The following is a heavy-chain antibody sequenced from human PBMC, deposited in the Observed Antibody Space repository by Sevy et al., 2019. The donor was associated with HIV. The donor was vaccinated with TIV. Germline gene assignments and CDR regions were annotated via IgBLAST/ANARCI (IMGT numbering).Heavy chain of an antibody. CDR3: ARDLGGYGGNSIDY. CDR2: ISAYNGNT. J-gene: IGHJ4*02. CDR1: GYTFTSYG. D-gene: IGHD2-21*02. Sequence: ASVKVSCKASGYTFTSYGISWVRQAPGQGLEWMGWISAYNGNTNYAQKLQGRVTMTTDTSTSTAYMELRRLRSDDTAVYYCARDLGGYGGNSIDYWGQGTLVTVSS. V-gene: IGHV1-18*01.